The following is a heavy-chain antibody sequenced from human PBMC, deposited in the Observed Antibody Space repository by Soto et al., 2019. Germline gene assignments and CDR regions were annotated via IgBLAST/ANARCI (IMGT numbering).Heavy chain of an antibody. J-gene: IGHJ4*02. CDR1: GGSFSGYY. D-gene: IGHD3-3*01. Sequence: PSETLSLTCAVYGGSFSGYYWSWIRQPPGKGLEWIGEINHSGSTNYNPSLKSRVTISVDTSKNQFSLKLSSVTAADTAVYYCERVLRGLTIFGVAHPGHYWGQGTLVTVSS. CDR3: ERVLRGLTIFGVAHPGHY. V-gene: IGHV4-34*01. CDR2: INHSGST.